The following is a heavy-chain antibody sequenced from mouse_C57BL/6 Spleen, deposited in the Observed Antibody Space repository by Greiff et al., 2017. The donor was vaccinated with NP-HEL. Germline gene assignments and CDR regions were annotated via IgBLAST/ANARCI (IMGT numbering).Heavy chain of an antibody. V-gene: IGHV5-9-1*02. CDR1: GFTFSSYA. CDR2: ISSGGDYI. CDR3: TREGGYVPGRFDV. D-gene: IGHD2-2*01. J-gene: IGHJ1*03. Sequence: EVKVVESGEGLVKPGGSLKLSCAASGFTFSSYAMSWVRQTPEKRLEWVAYISSGGDYIYYADTVKGRFTISRDNARNTLYLQMSSLKSEDTAMYYCTREGGYVPGRFDVWGTGTTVTVSS.